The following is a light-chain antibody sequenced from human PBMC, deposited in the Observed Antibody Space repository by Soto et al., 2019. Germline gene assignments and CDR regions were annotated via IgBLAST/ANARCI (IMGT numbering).Light chain of an antibody. CDR3: QQYGNSPRT. CDR1: QSVSSY. Sequence: EIVLTQSPATLSLSTGERATLSCRASQSVSSYLAWYQQKPGQAPRPLIYDASNRATGIPARFSGSGSGTDFTLTISRLEPEDFAVYYCQQYGNSPRTFGQGTRLEI. CDR2: DAS. V-gene: IGKV3-11*01. J-gene: IGKJ5*01.